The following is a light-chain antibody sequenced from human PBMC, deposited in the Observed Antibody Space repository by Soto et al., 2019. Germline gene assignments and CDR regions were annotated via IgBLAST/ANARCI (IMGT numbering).Light chain of an antibody. CDR1: QTIDST. Sequence: EIVLTPSPGTLCLSPGERATLSCRASQTIDSTLAWYQRKPGQAPRLLIYGASTSATGVPTRFSGSRSGAEFTLTINSLQSDDFAVYYCQPYNSWSRTFGRGTKVDTK. CDR2: GAS. V-gene: IGKV3-15*01. CDR3: QPYNSWSRT. J-gene: IGKJ4*02.